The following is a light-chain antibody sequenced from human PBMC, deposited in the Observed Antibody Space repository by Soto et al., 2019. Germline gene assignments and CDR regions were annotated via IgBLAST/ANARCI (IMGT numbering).Light chain of an antibody. CDR1: QSISSGY. J-gene: IGKJ4*02. CDR3: QQYGWSPLVT. CDR2: GAS. V-gene: IGKV3-20*01. Sequence: ETVLTQSPGTLSLSPGERATLSCRASQSISSGYLARYQQRPGQAPRLLISGASTRSTGIPDRFSGSGSGIDLTLTISRLEPEDFAVCYCQQYGWSPLVTFGGGIKVEIK.